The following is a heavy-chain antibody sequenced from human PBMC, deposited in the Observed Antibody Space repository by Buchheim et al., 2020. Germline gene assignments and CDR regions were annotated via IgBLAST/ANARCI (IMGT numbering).Heavy chain of an antibody. CDR3: ARHDSSGYYPLYYFDY. J-gene: IGHJ4*02. D-gene: IGHD3-22*01. Sequence: EVQLVESGGGLVQPGGSLRLSCAASGFTFTSYWMSWVRQAPGKGLEWVANIKQDGSEKYYVDSVKGRFTISRDNAKHSLYLQMNSLRAEDTAVYYCARHDSSGYYPLYYFDYWGQGTL. CDR2: IKQDGSEK. CDR1: GFTFTSYW. V-gene: IGHV3-7*03.